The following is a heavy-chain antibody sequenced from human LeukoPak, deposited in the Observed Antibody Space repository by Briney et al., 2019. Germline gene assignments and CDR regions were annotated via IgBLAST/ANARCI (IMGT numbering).Heavy chain of an antibody. CDR2: IFNSGST. CDR3: ARTNQFSETAFDV. V-gene: IGHV4-39*01. CDR1: GVSIRSSSYY. J-gene: IGHJ3*01. D-gene: IGHD1-14*01. Sequence: SETLSLTCTVSGVSIRSSSYYWGWVRPAPGKGMEWIGTIFNSGSTHYSPSLKSRVTISVDTSKNQFSLKLTSVTAADTAVYYCARTNQFSETAFDVWGPGSVVIVTS.